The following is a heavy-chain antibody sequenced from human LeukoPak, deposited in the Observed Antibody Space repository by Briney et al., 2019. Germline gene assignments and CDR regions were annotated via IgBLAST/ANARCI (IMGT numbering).Heavy chain of an antibody. Sequence: GGSLRLSCAASGFTFSTYAVNWVRQAPGKGLEWVSTISGSGDSTYYADSVKGRFTISRDNSKNTLYLQMNSLRAEDTAVYYCAKSLMSIVAGTINYWGQGTLVTVSS. CDR1: GFTFSTYA. CDR3: AKSLMSIVAGTINY. V-gene: IGHV3-23*01. CDR2: ISGSGDST. D-gene: IGHD6-19*01. J-gene: IGHJ4*02.